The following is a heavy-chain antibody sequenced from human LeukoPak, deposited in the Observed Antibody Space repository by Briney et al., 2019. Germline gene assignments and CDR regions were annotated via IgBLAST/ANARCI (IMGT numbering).Heavy chain of an antibody. J-gene: IGHJ4*02. CDR3: AGGVTWGDY. V-gene: IGHV3-21*01. CDR1: GFNLRSYG. Sequence: PGGSLRLSCAASGFNLRSYGMIWVRQAPGKGLEWVSYISNSGGSTYYADSVKGRFTLSRDNAKNSLYLQMNSLRADDTAVYYCAGGVTWGDYWGQGTLVTVSS. D-gene: IGHD3-16*01. CDR2: ISNSGGST.